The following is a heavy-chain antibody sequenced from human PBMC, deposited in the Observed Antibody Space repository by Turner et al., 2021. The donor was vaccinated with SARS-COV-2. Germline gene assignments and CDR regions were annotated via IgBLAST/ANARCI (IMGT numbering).Heavy chain of an antibody. V-gene: IGHV3-53*01. J-gene: IGHJ6*02. CDR1: GFTVSRNY. CDR2: IYSGGST. CDR3: ARGHVPAASNFYYYYYYGMDV. D-gene: IGHD2-2*01. Sequence: EVQLVESGGGLIQPGGSLRLSCAASGFTVSRNYMSCVRQAPGKGLELVSVIYSGGSTYYPDSVKVRFPISRDNSKNTLYLQMNSLRAEDTAVYYCARGHVPAASNFYYYYYYGMDVWGQGTTVTVSS.